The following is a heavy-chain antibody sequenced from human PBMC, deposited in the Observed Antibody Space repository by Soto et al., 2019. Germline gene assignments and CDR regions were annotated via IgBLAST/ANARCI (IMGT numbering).Heavy chain of an antibody. V-gene: IGHV3-23*01. J-gene: IGHJ1*01. CDR2: ISGSGGTT. D-gene: IGHD3-22*01. CDR1: GFTFSSYA. Sequence: EVQLLESGGGLVQPGGSLRLSCAASGFTFSSYAMSWVRQAPGKGLEWVSAISGSGGTTYYADSVRGRFTISRDNSQNTLYLQMNSLRAGDTAVYYCAKDWHDDSSGRLGDWGQGTLVTVSS. CDR3: AKDWHDDSSGRLGD.